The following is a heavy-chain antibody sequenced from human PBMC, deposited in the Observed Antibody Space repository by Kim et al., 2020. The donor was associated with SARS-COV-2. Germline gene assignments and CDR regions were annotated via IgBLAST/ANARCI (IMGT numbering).Heavy chain of an antibody. J-gene: IGHJ4*02. Sequence: SETLSLTCTVSGGSISSYYWSWIRQPPGKGLEWIGYIYYSGSTNYNPSLKSRVTISVDTSKNKFSLKLSSVTAADTAVYYCAREEMGYGLSWGGFDYWGQGTLVTVSS. CDR2: IYYSGST. CDR1: GGSISSYY. D-gene: IGHD2-8*01. V-gene: IGHV4-59*01. CDR3: AREEMGYGLSWGGFDY.